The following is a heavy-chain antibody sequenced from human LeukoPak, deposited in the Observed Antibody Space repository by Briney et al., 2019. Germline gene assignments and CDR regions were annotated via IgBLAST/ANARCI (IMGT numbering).Heavy chain of an antibody. J-gene: IGHJ4*02. Sequence: PGGSLRLSCVVYGFTFSNSWMSWVRQAPGKGLEWVANIKQDGSEKYYVDSVKGLFTASRDHAKNPLFLQMNSLRTEDTAVYYCGTVGPRQRTEYWGQGNLVTVSS. CDR3: GTVGPRQRTEY. CDR1: GFTFSNSW. CDR2: IKQDGSEK. V-gene: IGHV3-7*01.